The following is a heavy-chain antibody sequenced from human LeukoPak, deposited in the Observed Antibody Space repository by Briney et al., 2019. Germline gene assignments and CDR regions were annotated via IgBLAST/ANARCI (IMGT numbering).Heavy chain of an antibody. D-gene: IGHD1-1*01. CDR3: ATSSHYPPMEY. CDR2: IYSRGST. CDR1: GGSSNTQY. V-gene: IGHV4-4*07. J-gene: IGHJ4*02. Sequence: SETLSLTCTVSGGSSNTQYWSLIRQPAGKGLEWIGRIYSRGSTSYNTSPMTPLTMSVDTSKNQISLNLHSVTAADTTVYYCATSSHYPPMEYWGQGTLVTVSS.